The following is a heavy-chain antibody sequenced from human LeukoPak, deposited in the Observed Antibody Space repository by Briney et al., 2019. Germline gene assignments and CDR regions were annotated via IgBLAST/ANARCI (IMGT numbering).Heavy chain of an antibody. CDR1: GYTFTAYY. V-gene: IGHV1-2*02. Sequence: ASVKVSCKASGYTFTAYYMHWVRQAPGQGLEWMGWINPNSGDTKIAQKFQGRVTMTRDTSISTAYMELSSLKTEDTAVYYCTTDEGPSSGWYPYYFDYWGQGTLGTVSS. CDR3: TTDEGPSSGWYPYYFDY. CDR2: INPNSGDT. J-gene: IGHJ4*02. D-gene: IGHD6-19*01.